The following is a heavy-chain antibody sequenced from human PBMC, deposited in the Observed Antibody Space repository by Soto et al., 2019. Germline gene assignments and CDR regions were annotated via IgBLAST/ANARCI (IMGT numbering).Heavy chain of an antibody. CDR1: GGSVSSGGYY. CDR3: ARGRRPIQPGFDI. V-gene: IGHV4-31*03. CDR2: LYSNGNT. D-gene: IGHD5-18*01. J-gene: IGHJ3*02. Sequence: QVQLQESGPGVVKPSQTLSLSCTVSGGSVSSGGYYWSWIRQDPGKGLEWLGYLYSNGNTYYNPSLQSRIIISSDTSQSQFSLRLSSVTAAATAMYFCARGRRPIQPGFDIWGQGTMVTVSS.